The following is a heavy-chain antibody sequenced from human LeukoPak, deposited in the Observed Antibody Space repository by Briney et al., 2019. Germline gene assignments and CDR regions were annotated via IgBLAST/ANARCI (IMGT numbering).Heavy chain of an antibody. V-gene: IGHV4-4*07. D-gene: IGHD2-2*01. J-gene: IGHJ5*02. CDR1: GGSISSYY. CDR3: AGRNIVVAHGGFDP. Sequence: SETLSLTCTDPGGSISSYYWSWIRQPAGKGLEWIGRIYTSGSTNYNPSLKSRVTMSVDTSKNQFSLKLSSVTAADTAVYSCAGRNIVVAHGGFDPWGQGTLVTVSS. CDR2: IYTSGST.